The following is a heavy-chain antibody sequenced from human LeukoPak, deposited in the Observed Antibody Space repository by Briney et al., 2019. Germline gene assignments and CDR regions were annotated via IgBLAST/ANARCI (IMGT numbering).Heavy chain of an antibody. Sequence: PSETLSLTCTVSGGSISSYYWSWIRQPPGKGLEWIGYIYYSGSTNYNPSLKSRVTISVDTSKNQFSLKLSSVTAADTAVYYCAGWVTDYDFWSGHHDAFDIWGQGTMVTVSS. CDR2: IYYSGST. D-gene: IGHD3-3*01. CDR1: GGSISSYY. CDR3: AGWVTDYDFWSGHHDAFDI. V-gene: IGHV4-59*01. J-gene: IGHJ3*02.